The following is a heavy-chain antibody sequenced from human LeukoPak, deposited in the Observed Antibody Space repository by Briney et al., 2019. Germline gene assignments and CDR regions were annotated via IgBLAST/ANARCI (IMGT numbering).Heavy chain of an antibody. CDR1: GGSIRSYY. D-gene: IGHD2-8*01. J-gene: IGHJ5*02. Sequence: SETLSLTCTVSGGSIRSYYWSWIRQPPGKGLEWIGYINTSGTTNYNPSLKSRVTVSVDTSKNQFSLKLSSVTAADTAVYFCARHVAGVVYNWFDPWGQGTLVTVSS. CDR2: INTSGTT. CDR3: ARHVAGVVYNWFDP. V-gene: IGHV4-4*09.